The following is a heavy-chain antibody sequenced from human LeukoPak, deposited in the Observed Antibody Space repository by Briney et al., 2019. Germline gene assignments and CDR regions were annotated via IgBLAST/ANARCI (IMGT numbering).Heavy chain of an antibody. CDR3: ARDPRRSYDSSGYYVDY. CDR2: ISSSSSTI. J-gene: IGHJ4*02. CDR1: GFTFSSYS. D-gene: IGHD3-22*01. V-gene: IGHV3-48*04. Sequence: GGSLRLSCAASGFTFSSYSMNWVRQAPGKGLEWVSYISSSSSTIYSADSVKGRFTISRDNAKNSLYLQMNSLRAEDTAVYYCARDPRRSYDSSGYYVDYWGQGTLVTVSS.